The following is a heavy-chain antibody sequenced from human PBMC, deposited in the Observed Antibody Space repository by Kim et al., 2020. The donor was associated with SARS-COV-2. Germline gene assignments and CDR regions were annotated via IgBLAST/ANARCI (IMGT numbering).Heavy chain of an antibody. CDR2: IYYSGST. V-gene: IGHV4-39*07. Sequence: SETLSLTCTVSGGSISSSSYYWGWIRQPPGKGLEWIGSIYYSGSTYYNPSLKSRVTISVDTSKNQFSLKLSSVTAADTAVYYCARIAVAGTVSRYFDLWGRGTLVTVAS. D-gene: IGHD6-19*01. CDR1: GGSISSSSYY. CDR3: ARIAVAGTVSRYFDL. J-gene: IGHJ2*01.